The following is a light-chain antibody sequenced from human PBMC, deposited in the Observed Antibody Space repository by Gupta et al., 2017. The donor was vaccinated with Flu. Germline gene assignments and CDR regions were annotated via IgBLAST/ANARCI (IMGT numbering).Light chain of an antibody. Sequence: NLGSKRVHWYQQKPGLAPVLVVYDDRDRPSGIPERFSGSKSGNTATLTISRVEAGDEADYYCQGWHSRIDHPGVFGTGTTVTVL. CDR2: DDR. V-gene: IGLV3-21*02. J-gene: IGLJ1*01. CDR1: NLGSKR. CDR3: QGWHSRIDHPGV.